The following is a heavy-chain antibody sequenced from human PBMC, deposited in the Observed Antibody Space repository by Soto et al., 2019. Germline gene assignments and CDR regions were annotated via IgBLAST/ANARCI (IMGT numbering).Heavy chain of an antibody. V-gene: IGHV5-51*01. J-gene: IGHJ4*02. CDR3: ARLADFSGGRCYSGGFDY. CDR1: GYSFTSYW. D-gene: IGHD2-15*01. Sequence: GESLKISCKGSGYSFTSYWIGWVRQMPGKGLEWMGIIYPGDSDTRYSPSFQGQVTISAVKSISTAYLQWSSLKASDTAMYYCARLADFSGGRCYSGGFDYWGQGTLVTVSS. CDR2: IYPGDSDT.